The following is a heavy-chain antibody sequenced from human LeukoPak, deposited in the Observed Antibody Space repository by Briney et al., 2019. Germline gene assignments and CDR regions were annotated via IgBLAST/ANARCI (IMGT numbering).Heavy chain of an antibody. CDR2: IYYSGST. D-gene: IGHD6-19*01. J-gene: IGHJ4*02. CDR1: GGSISSYY. Sequence: SEALSLTCTVSGGSISSYYWSWIRQPPGKGLEWIGYIYYSGSTNYNPSLKSRVTISVDTSKNQFSLKLSSVTAADTAVYYCARRGYSSGWYYFDYWGQGTLVTVSS. V-gene: IGHV4-59*08. CDR3: ARRGYSSGWYYFDY.